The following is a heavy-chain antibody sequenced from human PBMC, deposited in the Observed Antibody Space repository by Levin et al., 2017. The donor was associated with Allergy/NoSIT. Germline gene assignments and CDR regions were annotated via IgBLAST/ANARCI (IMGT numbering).Heavy chain of an antibody. CDR1: GFTFSSHT. J-gene: IGHJ4*02. D-gene: IGHD6-19*01. Sequence: HPGGSLRLSCAASGFTFSSHTMHWVRQAPGKELEWVALISSDGNNRDYADSVKGRFTISRDNSKNTLFLQMNSLRTEDTAVYYCVKSSLEWLVLPFDYWGQGALVSVSS. V-gene: IGHV3-30-3*01. CDR3: VKSSLEWLVLPFDY. CDR2: ISSDGNNR.